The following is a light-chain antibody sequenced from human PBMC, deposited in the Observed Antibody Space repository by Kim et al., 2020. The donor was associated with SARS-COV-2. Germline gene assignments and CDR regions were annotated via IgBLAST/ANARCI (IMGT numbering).Light chain of an antibody. J-gene: IGKJ1*01. Sequence: DIQMTKSPSSLSASIGDRVTITCRASQSINTCLNWYQQKPGKAPQLLIYAASTLQSGVPSTFSGSGSGTDFTLTISSLQPEDFASYYCQQSYITPWTFGQGTKVDIK. V-gene: IGKV1-39*01. CDR1: QSINTC. CDR3: QQSYITPWT. CDR2: AAS.